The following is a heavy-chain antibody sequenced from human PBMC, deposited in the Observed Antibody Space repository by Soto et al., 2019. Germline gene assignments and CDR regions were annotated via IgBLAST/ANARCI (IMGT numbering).Heavy chain of an antibody. Sequence: ASVKVSCKASGYTFTSYDINWVRQATGQGLEWMGWMNPNSGNTGYAQKFQGRVTMTRNTSISTAYMELSSLRSEDTAVYYCARGVNGSSWYYYYYMDVWGKGTTVTVSS. CDR3: ARGVNGSSWYYYYYMDV. D-gene: IGHD6-6*01. CDR2: MNPNSGNT. V-gene: IGHV1-8*01. J-gene: IGHJ6*03. CDR1: GYTFTSYD.